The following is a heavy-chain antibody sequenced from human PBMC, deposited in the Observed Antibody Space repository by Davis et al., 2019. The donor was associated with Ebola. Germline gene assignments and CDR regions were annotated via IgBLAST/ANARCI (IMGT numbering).Heavy chain of an antibody. Sequence: PGGSLRLSCAASGFTFSGSDMHWVRQASGKGLEWVGRIRSKANSYATAYAASGKGRFTISRDDSKNAAYLQMNILKTEDTAVYYCSGSYRGFDYWGQGTLVTVSS. J-gene: IGHJ4*02. V-gene: IGHV3-73*01. CDR2: IRSKANSYAT. CDR3: SGSYRGFDY. CDR1: GFTFSGSD. D-gene: IGHD1-26*01.